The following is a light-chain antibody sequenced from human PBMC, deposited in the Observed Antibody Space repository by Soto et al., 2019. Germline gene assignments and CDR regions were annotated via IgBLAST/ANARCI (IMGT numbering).Light chain of an antibody. CDR2: KDN. V-gene: IGLV3-25*02. CDR3: PSSDSSGRYPYV. Sequence: SYELTQPPSVSVSPGQTARITCSGDALPKQYAYWYQQKPGQAPVVVIYKDNGRPSGIPERFSGSSSGTTVTLTISGVQAEDEAYYYCPSSDSSGRYPYVFGTGTKLTVL. CDR1: ALPKQY. J-gene: IGLJ1*01.